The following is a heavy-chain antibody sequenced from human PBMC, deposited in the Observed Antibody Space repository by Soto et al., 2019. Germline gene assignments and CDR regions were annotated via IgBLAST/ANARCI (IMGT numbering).Heavy chain of an antibody. D-gene: IGHD5-18*01. CDR3: SRGILV. V-gene: IGHV4-31*03. J-gene: IGHJ4*02. Sequence: QVQLQESGPGLVKPSQTLSLTCPVPVGSINGGGYCWSWIRQHPGKGLDWIGCISYGGSTSYNPSLKSRVTISVDTSKNQFSLKLTSVTAADTAVYYCSRGILVWGQGALITVSS. CDR2: ISYGGST. CDR1: VGSINGGGYC.